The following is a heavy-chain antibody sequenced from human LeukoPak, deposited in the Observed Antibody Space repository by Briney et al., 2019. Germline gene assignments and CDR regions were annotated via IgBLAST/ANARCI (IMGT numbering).Heavy chain of an antibody. CDR3: ARDRPDYGAERFAY. V-gene: IGHV3-13*01. CDR2: IGTAGDT. Sequence: GGSLRLSCAASGFTFSNYDMHWVRQATGKGLEWVSGIGTAGDTYYPDSVKGRFTISRENAKNSLYLQMNSLRAEDAAVYYCARDRPDYGAERFAYWGQGTLVTVSS. CDR1: GFTFSNYD. D-gene: IGHD4-17*01. J-gene: IGHJ4*02.